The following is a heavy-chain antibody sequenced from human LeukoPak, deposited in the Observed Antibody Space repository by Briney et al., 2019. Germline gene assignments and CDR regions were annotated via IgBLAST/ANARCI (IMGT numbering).Heavy chain of an antibody. Sequence: SETLSLTCSVSGGSFSSSSYYWGWIRQPPGKGLEWIGSISYSGSTFYNPSLKSRVTISGDTSKNQFSLKLSSVTAADTAVYYCARGFSPNWFDPWGQGTLVTVSS. J-gene: IGHJ5*02. CDR2: ISYSGST. CDR1: GGSFSSSSYY. CDR3: ARGFSPNWFDP. V-gene: IGHV4-39*07.